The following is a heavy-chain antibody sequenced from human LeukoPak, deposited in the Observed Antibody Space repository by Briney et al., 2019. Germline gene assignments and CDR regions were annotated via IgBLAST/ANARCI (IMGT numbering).Heavy chain of an antibody. Sequence: SSETLSLTCTVSGCSISSGYYWGWIRQPPGKGLEWIGSIYHSGSTYYNPSLKSRVTISVDTSKNQFSLKLSSVTAADTAVYYCARDGGLAYSGEFDYWGQGTLVTVSS. V-gene: IGHV4-38-2*02. CDR2: IYHSGST. J-gene: IGHJ4*02. CDR1: GCSISSGYY. CDR3: ARDGGLAYSGEFDY. D-gene: IGHD2-15*01.